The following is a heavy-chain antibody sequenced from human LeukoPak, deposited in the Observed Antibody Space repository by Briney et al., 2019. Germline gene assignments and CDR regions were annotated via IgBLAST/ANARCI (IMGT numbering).Heavy chain of an antibody. J-gene: IGHJ4*02. Sequence: GGSLRLSCAASGFTVSNNYMSWVRQAPGKGLEWVSVIYSGDNTYYVESVKGRFTISRDNSKNTLYLQMKSLRAEDTALYYCSRDRMGTKSFDYWGQGTLVTVSS. V-gene: IGHV3-66*01. CDR1: GFTVSNNY. D-gene: IGHD5-24*01. CDR2: IYSGDNT. CDR3: SRDRMGTKSFDY.